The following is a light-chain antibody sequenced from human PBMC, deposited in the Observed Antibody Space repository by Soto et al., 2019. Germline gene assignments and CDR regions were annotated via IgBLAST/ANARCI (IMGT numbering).Light chain of an antibody. CDR1: SSDVGGYNY. CDR3: CSYTTSNTRQIV. V-gene: IGLV2-14*01. CDR2: DVT. Sequence: QSALTQPASVSGSPGQSITISCTGTSSDVGGYNYVSWYQQQPGKAPKFMIYDVTNRPSGVSNRFSGSKSGNTASLTISGLHAEYEADYYCCSYTTSNTRQIVFGTGTKLTVL. J-gene: IGLJ1*01.